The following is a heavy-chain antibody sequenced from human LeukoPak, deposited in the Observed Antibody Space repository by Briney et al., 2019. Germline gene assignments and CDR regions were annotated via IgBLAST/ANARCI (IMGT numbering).Heavy chain of an antibody. CDR3: ARVGDSSGWYRGGFDY. D-gene: IGHD6-19*01. CDR1: GGSISSSSYY. CDR2: IYYSGST. Sequence: PSETLSLTCTVSGGSISSSSYYWGWIRQPPGKGLEWIGSIYYSGSTYYNPSLKSRVTISVDTSKNQFSLKLSSVTAADTAVYYCARVGDSSGWYRGGFDYWGQGTLVTVSS. J-gene: IGHJ4*02. V-gene: IGHV4-39*07.